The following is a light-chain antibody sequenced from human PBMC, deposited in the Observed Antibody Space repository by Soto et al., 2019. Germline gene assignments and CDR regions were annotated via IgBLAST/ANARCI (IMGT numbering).Light chain of an antibody. Sequence: QSALTQPASVSGSPGQSITISCTGTSSDVGGYNYVSWYQQHPGKAPKLMIHDVSHRPSGVSDRFSGSKSGNTASLTISGLQAEDEADYYCSSYTSSSTLGVFGTGTKLTVL. V-gene: IGLV2-14*01. CDR2: DVS. CDR3: SSYTSSSTLGV. J-gene: IGLJ1*01. CDR1: SSDVGGYNY.